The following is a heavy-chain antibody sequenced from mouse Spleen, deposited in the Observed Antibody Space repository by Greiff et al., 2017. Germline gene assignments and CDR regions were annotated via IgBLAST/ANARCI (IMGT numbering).Heavy chain of an antibody. CDR2: INSNGGST. V-gene: IGHV5-6-3*01. CDR3: ARELLRLGYAMDY. D-gene: IGHD1-2*01. J-gene: IGHJ4*01. Sequence: EVQGVESGGGLVQPGGSLKLSCAASGFTFSSYGMSWVRQTPDKRLELVATINSNGGSTYYPDSVKGRFTISRDNAKNTLYLQMSSLKSEDTAMYYCARELLRLGYAMDYWGQGTSVTVSS. CDR1: GFTFSSYG.